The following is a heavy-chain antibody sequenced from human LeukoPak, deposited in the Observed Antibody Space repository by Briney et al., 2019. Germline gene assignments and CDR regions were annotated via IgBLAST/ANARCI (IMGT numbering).Heavy chain of an antibody. CDR1: GFTFSSYW. J-gene: IGHJ6*03. CDR2: IKQDGSEK. D-gene: IGHD2-15*01. V-gene: IGHV3-7*01. CDR3: ARESRSRVYYYYMDV. Sequence: GGSLRLSCAASGFTFSSYWMSWVRQAPGKGLEWVANIKQDGSEKYYVDSVKGRFTISRDNAKNSLYLQMNSLRAEDTAVYYCARESRSRVYYYYMDVWGKGTTVTVSS.